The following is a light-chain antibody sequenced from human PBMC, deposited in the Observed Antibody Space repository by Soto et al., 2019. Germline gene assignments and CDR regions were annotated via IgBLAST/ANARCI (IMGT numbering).Light chain of an antibody. J-gene: IGKJ1*01. Sequence: DIQMTQSPSSLSASVGDRVTITCRASQGIRNDLGWYQQKPGKGPKRLIYAASSLQSGVPSRFSGRRSGTEFTLPICSLQPEYFATYYCLQLNTYHPTFGQGSKVEIK. CDR1: QGIRND. CDR2: AAS. CDR3: LQLNTYHPT. V-gene: IGKV1-17*01.